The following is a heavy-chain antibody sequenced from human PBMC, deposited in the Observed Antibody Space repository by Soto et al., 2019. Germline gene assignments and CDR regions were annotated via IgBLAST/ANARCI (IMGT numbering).Heavy chain of an antibody. CDR2: ISPYNGNT. V-gene: IGHV1-18*01. J-gene: IGHJ4*02. Sequence: QVQLVQSGGEVKKPGASVKVSCKASGYTFSNFGLSWVRQAPGQGRELMGWISPYNGNTNYAQKLQGRLTMTTDTSTSTAYMELRSLRSDDTAVYYCARDPLGVSVTGGGFDSWGQGTLVTVSS. CDR1: GYTFSNFG. CDR3: ARDPLGVSVTGGGFDS. D-gene: IGHD2-8*01.